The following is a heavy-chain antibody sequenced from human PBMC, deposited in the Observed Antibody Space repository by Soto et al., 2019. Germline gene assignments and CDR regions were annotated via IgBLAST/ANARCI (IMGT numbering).Heavy chain of an antibody. CDR3: ARGGVVVPAAMRRGFDY. J-gene: IGHJ4*02. CDR2: IYYSGST. Sequence: PAETLPLTCSISGGSISSYYWSWIRQPPGKGLEWIGYIYYSGSTNYNPSLKSRVTISVDTSKNQFSLKLSSVTAADTAVYFCARGGVVVPAAMRRGFDYWGQGTLVTVSS. CDR1: GGSISSYY. V-gene: IGHV4-59*01. D-gene: IGHD2-2*01.